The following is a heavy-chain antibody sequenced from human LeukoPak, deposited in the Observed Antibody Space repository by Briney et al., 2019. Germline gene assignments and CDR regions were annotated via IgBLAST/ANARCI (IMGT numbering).Heavy chain of an antibody. CDR1: GFTFSSYS. J-gene: IGHJ6*03. V-gene: IGHV3-21*01. D-gene: IGHD4-17*01. CDR3: ARDPAVTTSPYYYYYYMDV. Sequence: GGSLRLSCAASGFTFSSYSMNWVRQAPGEGLEWVSSISSSSSYIYYADSVKGRFTISRDNAKNSLYLQMNSLRAEDTAVYYCARDPAVTTSPYYYYYYMDVWGKGTTVTISS. CDR2: ISSSSSYI.